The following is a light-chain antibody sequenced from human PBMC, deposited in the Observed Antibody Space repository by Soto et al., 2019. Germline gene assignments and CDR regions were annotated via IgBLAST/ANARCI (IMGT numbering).Light chain of an antibody. V-gene: IGKV1-5*01. Sequence: DIQMTQSPSTLSASVGDRITITCRASQSISSWLAWYQQKPGKAPKLLIYDASSLESGVPSRFSGSGSGTEFTLTISSLQPDDFATYYCQQYWTFGQGTKVAIK. CDR3: QQYWT. CDR1: QSISSW. CDR2: DAS. J-gene: IGKJ1*01.